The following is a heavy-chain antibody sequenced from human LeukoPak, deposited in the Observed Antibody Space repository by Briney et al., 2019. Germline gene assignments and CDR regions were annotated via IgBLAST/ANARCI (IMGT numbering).Heavy chain of an antibody. J-gene: IGHJ4*02. CDR3: ARGSGAYGDFDY. CDR1: GFTFSSYW. Sequence: GRSLRLSCAASGFTFSSYWMHWVRQAPGKGLVWVSRINSDGSSTSYADSVKGRFTISRDNAKNTLYLQMNSLRAEDTAVYYCARGSGAYGDFDYWGQGTLVTVSS. V-gene: IGHV3-74*01. CDR2: INSDGSST. D-gene: IGHD6-19*01.